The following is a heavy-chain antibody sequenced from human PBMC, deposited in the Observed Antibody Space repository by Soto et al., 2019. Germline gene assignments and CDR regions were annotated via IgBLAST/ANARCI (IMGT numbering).Heavy chain of an antibody. CDR3: ARDLWFGDSTDYYYGMDV. V-gene: IGHV1-2*02. CDR2: INPNSGGT. J-gene: IGHJ6*01. D-gene: IGHD3-10*01. CDR1: GYTFTGYY. Sequence: QVQLVQSGAEVKKPGASVEVSCKASGYTFTGYYMHWVRQAPGQGLEWMGWINPNSGGTNYAQKFQGRVTITADKSTSTAYMELSSLRSEDTAVYYCARDLWFGDSTDYYYGMDVW.